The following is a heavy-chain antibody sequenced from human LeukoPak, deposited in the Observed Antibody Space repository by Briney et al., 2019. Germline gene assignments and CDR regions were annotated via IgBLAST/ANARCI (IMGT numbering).Heavy chain of an antibody. V-gene: IGHV4-4*07. CDR3: ARDLMGIRGGSHYYYYMDV. CDR2: IYTSGST. CDR1: GGSISSYY. Sequence: SETLSLTCTVSGGSISSYYWSWIRQPAGKGLEWIGRIYTSGSTNYNPSLKSRVTMSVDTSKNQFSLKLSSVTAADTAVYYCARDLMGIRGGSHYYYYMDVWGKGTTVTVSS. J-gene: IGHJ6*03. D-gene: IGHD2-15*01.